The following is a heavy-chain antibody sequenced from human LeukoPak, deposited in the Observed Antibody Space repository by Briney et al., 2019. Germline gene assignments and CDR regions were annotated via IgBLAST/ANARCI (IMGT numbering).Heavy chain of an antibody. CDR3: ARLTHYYGSGSYSGTIDY. CDR1: GGSISSYY. J-gene: IGHJ4*02. D-gene: IGHD3-10*01. Sequence: SETLSLTCTVSGGSISSYYWSWIRQPPGKGLEWIGYICYSGSTNYNPSLKSRVTISVDTSKNQFSLKLSSVTAADTAVYYCARLTHYYGSGSYSGTIDYWGQGTLVTVSS. V-gene: IGHV4-59*08. CDR2: ICYSGST.